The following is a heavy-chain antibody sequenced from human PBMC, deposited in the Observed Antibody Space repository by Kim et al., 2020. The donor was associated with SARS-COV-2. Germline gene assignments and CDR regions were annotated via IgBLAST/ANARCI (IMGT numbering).Heavy chain of an antibody. CDR3: ARGPYYDILTGYSASDWFDP. D-gene: IGHD3-9*01. CDR2: IIPILGIA. J-gene: IGHJ5*02. Sequence: SVKVSCKASGGTFSSYAISWVRQAPGQGLEWMGRIIPILGIANYAQKFQGRVTITADKSTSTAYMELSSLRSEDTAVYYCARGPYYDILTGYSASDWFDPWGQGTLVTVSS. CDR1: GGTFSSYA. V-gene: IGHV1-69*04.